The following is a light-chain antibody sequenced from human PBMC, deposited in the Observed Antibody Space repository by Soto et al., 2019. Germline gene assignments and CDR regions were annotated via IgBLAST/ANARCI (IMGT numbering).Light chain of an antibody. J-gene: IGLJ1*01. CDR1: SSDVGLYDY. CDR3: SSYTSDSSYV. V-gene: IGLV2-14*01. Sequence: QSVLAHPASVSGSPGQSITMSFTGTSSDVGLYDYVSWYQQHPGKAPQLMIYAVSNRPSGVSNRFSASKSGNTASLFISGLQAEDEADYYCSSYTSDSSYVFGSGTKVTVL. CDR2: AVS.